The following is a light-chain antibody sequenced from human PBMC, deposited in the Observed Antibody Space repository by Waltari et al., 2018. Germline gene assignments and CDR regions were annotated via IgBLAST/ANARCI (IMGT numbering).Light chain of an antibody. V-gene: IGLV1-44*01. CDR1: SSNIGSNT. Sequence: QSVLTQPPSASGTPGQRVPISCSGSSSNIGSNTVNWYQQLPGTAPKLLVYSNNHRPSGVPDRFSGSKSGTSASLAISGLQSEDEADYYCSAWDDSLNGHVVFGGGTKLTVL. CDR2: SNN. J-gene: IGLJ2*01. CDR3: SAWDDSLNGHVV.